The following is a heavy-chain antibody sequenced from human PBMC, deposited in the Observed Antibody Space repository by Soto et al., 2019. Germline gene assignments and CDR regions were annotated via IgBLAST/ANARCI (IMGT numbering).Heavy chain of an antibody. CDR2: ISGGGAST. CDR3: AKGGGGYFGDVDN. D-gene: IGHD3-10*01. J-gene: IGHJ4*02. CDR1: GFPFSSYA. Sequence: GGSLRLSCAASGFPFSSYAMGWVRQAPVKGLEWVSIISGGGASTYYADSVKGRFTISRDNSKNTLYLQMNSLRGEDTAVYYCAKGGGGYFGDVDNWGQGTPVTVSS. V-gene: IGHV3-23*01.